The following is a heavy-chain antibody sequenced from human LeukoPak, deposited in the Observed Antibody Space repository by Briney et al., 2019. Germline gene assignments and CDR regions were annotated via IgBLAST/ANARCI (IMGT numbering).Heavy chain of an antibody. D-gene: IGHD3-3*01. J-gene: IGHJ4*02. CDR2: IKLDGSEK. V-gene: IGHV3-7*03. CDR3: ARDQYDTWSRRGNFDS. Sequence: GGSLRLSCVASGLTFGKYWMSWVRQAPGKGLEWVANIKLDGSEKNYVDSVKGRFTISRDNTKNSLYLQMNSLRVEDTAVFYCARDQYDTWSRRGNFDSWGQGTLVIVSS. CDR1: GLTFGKYW.